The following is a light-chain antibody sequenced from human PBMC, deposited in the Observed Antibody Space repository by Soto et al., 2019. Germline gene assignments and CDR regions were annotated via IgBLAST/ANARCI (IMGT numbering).Light chain of an antibody. V-gene: IGKV3-15*01. J-gene: IGKJ1*01. CDR1: QSVSSN. Sequence: EIETTQSPAILSVAPRERATLSCRASQSVSSNLAWYQQKPGQPPRPLIYGAYTRATGIPARLSGSGSGTEFTLTISSLLSDDFAVYYCQRYKNWPPWTCCQGTNLEIK. CDR2: GAY. CDR3: QRYKNWPPWT.